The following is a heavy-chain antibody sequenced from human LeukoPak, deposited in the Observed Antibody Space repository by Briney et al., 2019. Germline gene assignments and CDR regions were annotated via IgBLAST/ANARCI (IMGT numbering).Heavy chain of an antibody. V-gene: IGHV3-23*01. CDR3: AKCILTGYYKGYMDV. Sequence: PGGSLRLSCAASGFIVSQNYMSWVRQAPGKGLEWVSAISGSGGSTYYADSVKGRFTISRDNSKNTLYLQMNSLRAEDTAVYYCAKCILTGYYKGYMDVWGKGTTVTISS. CDR1: GFIVSQNY. J-gene: IGHJ6*03. CDR2: ISGSGGST. D-gene: IGHD3-9*01.